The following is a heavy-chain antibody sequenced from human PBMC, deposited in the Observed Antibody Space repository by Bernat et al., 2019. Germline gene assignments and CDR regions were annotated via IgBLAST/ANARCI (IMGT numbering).Heavy chain of an antibody. V-gene: IGHV1-46*01. CDR2: IHPSGGST. Sequence: QVRLVQSGAEVKKPGASMKISCKASGYSFTSSYIHWVRQAPGQGLEWIGVIHPSGGSTTYAQRVQDRVTMARDTSTSTVYVERSSLGAEDTAVYFCAREGDIAVAGASAFDIWGQGTLVTVSS. J-gene: IGHJ3*02. D-gene: IGHD6-19*01. CDR1: GYSFTSSY. CDR3: AREGDIAVAGASAFDI.